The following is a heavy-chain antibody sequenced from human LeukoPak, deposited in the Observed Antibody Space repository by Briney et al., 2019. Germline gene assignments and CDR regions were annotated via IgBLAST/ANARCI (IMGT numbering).Heavy chain of an antibody. CDR2: INIDGSST. CDR3: ARDYDHYMDV. Sequence: GGSLRLSCAASGFSFSRYWLHWVRRAPGKGLVWVSRINIDGSSTMYADSVKGRFTISRDNAKNTLYVQMNSLRAEDTAVYYCARDYDHYMDVWGKGTTVTVSS. CDR1: GFSFSRYW. J-gene: IGHJ6*03. V-gene: IGHV3-74*03.